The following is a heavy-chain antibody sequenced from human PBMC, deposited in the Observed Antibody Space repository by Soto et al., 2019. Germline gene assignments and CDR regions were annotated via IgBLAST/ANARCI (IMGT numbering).Heavy chain of an antibody. CDR1: GFTFSSYA. D-gene: IGHD1-7*01. CDR3: AKEFANWNYNY. J-gene: IGHJ4*02. V-gene: IGHV3-23*01. Sequence: EVQLLESGGGLVQPGGSLRLSFAASGFTFSSYAMSWVRQAPGKGLEWVSAISGSGGSTYYADSVKGRFTISRDNSKNPLYLQMTSLRAEDTAVYYCAKEFANWNYNYWGQGTLVTVSS. CDR2: ISGSGGST.